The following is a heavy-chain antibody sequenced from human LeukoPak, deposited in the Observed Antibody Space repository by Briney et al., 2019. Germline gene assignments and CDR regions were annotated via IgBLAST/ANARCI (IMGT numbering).Heavy chain of an antibody. CDR1: GGSFSGYY. Sequence: PSETLSLTCAVYGGSFSGYYWSWIRQPPGKGLEWIGEINHSGSTNYNPSLKSRVTISVDTSKNQFSLKLSSVTAADTAVYYCARGTGTTVLYYYYGMDVWGKGTTVTVSS. CDR2: INHSGST. V-gene: IGHV4-34*01. J-gene: IGHJ6*04. CDR3: ARGTGTTVLYYYYGMDV. D-gene: IGHD1-1*01.